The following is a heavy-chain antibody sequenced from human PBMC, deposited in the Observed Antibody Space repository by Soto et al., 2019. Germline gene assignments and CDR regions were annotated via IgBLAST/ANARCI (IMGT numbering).Heavy chain of an antibody. CDR2: ISPKSGGT. D-gene: IGHD3-9*01. V-gene: IGHV1-2*02. Sequence: ASVKVSCKASGYTFTGYYMHWVRQAPGQGFEWMGRISPKSGGTNYAQKFQGRVTMTWDTSLNTAYMELSSLMFEDTAVYYCARPPGYVSDWYYFDLWGQGTLVTVSS. CDR3: ARPPGYVSDWYYFDL. CDR1: GYTFTGYY. J-gene: IGHJ4*02.